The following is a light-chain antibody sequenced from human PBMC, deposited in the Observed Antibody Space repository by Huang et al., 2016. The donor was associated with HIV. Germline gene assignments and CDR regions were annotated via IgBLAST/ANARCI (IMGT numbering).Light chain of an antibody. Sequence: EIVMTQSPATLSLSPGERATLTCRASQSIRTNLAWYQQKPGRAPRLLIYGASTRATGIPARFSGSASGTEFTLTISSLQSEDFAVYYCQQYNTFYSFGPGTKVDIK. CDR1: QSIRTN. J-gene: IGKJ3*01. V-gene: IGKV3-15*01. CDR3: QQYNTFYS. CDR2: GAS.